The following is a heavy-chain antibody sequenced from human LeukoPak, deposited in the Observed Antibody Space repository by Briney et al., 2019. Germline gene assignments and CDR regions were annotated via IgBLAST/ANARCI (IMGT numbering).Heavy chain of an antibody. CDR1: GFTFSTYW. D-gene: IGHD6-6*01. CDR3: AREDRIPARNHNWFDP. J-gene: IGHJ5*02. V-gene: IGHV3-74*01. Sequence: GGSLRLSCAASGFTFSTYWMHWVRQAPGKGLVLVSRINSDGRSTSYADSVKGRFAISRDNAKNTLYLQMNSLRAEDTAVYYCAREDRIPARNHNWFDPWGQGTLVTVSS. CDR2: INSDGRST.